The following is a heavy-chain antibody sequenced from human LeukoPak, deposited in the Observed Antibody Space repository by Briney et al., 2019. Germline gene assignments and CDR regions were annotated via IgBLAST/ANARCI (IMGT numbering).Heavy chain of an antibody. CDR1: GFYFSSYW. CDR3: ARDRGYKSFDY. V-gene: IGHV3-7*04. Sequence: GGSLRLSCAASGFYFSSYWMSWVRQAPGKGLEWVANIKPDGSEGSYVDSVKGRFTISRDNAKNSLFLQMISLRAEDTAVYYCARDRGYKSFDYWGQGALVTVSS. D-gene: IGHD3-10*01. CDR2: IKPDGSEG. J-gene: IGHJ4*02.